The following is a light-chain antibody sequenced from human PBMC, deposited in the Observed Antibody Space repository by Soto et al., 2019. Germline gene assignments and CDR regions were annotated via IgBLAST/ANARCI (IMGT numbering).Light chain of an antibody. Sequence: DIQMTQSPSTLSASVGDRVTITCRASQSISTWLAWYQQEPGKAHKLLIHKASSLQSGVPSRFSGSGPGTDFTLTISSLHPVDFATYYCQQYNSYSPTFGQGTRVEIK. J-gene: IGKJ1*01. CDR1: QSISTW. V-gene: IGKV1-5*03. CDR2: KAS. CDR3: QQYNSYSPT.